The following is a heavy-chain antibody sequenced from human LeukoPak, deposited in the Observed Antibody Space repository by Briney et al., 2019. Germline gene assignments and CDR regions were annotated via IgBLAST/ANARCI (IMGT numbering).Heavy chain of an antibody. J-gene: IGHJ4*02. D-gene: IGHD3-22*01. Sequence: PSETLSLTCTVSGGSISSYYWSWIRQPPGKGLEWIGYIYYSGSTNYNPSLKSRVTISVDTSKNQFSLKLSSVTAAGTAVYYCARGGGYYDSSVYFDYWGQGTLVTVSS. CDR3: ARGGGYYDSSVYFDY. V-gene: IGHV4-59*01. CDR2: IYYSGST. CDR1: GGSISSYY.